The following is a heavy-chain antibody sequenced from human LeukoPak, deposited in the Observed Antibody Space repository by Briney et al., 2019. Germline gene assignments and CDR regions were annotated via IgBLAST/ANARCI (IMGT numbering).Heavy chain of an antibody. J-gene: IGHJ4*02. D-gene: IGHD2-8*02. CDR3: AKDWSPDY. CDR2: ISYDGSNK. Sequence: GGSLRLSCAASGFTFSSYGMHWVRQAPGKGLEWEAVISYDGSNKYYADSVKGGFTISRDNSKNTLYLQMNSLRAEDTAVYYCAKDWSPDYWGQGTLVTVSS. V-gene: IGHV3-30*18. CDR1: GFTFSSYG.